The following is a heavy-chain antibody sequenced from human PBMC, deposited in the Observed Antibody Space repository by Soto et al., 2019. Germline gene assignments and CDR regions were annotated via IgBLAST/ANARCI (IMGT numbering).Heavy chain of an antibody. V-gene: IGHV4-30-4*01. Sequence: QVQLQESGPGLVKPSQTLSLTCTVSGGSISSGDYYWSWIRQPPGKGLEWIGYIYYSGSTYYNPSLKSRFTLSVDTSKNHFSLKLSSVTAADTAVYYCGRGRIGLVRGVIYYYYGMDVWGQGTTVTVSS. CDR2: IYYSGST. D-gene: IGHD3-10*01. CDR3: GRGRIGLVRGVIYYYYGMDV. CDR1: GGSISSGDYY. J-gene: IGHJ6*02.